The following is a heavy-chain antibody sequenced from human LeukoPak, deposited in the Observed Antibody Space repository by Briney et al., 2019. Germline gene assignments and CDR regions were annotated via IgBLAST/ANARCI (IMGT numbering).Heavy chain of an antibody. D-gene: IGHD3-22*01. CDR2: IIPIFGTA. V-gene: IGHV1-69*01. Sequence: SLNVSCKASGGTFSSYAISWVRHAPGPGIGWMGGIIPIFGTANYAQKFQGRVTITADESTSTAYMELSSLRSEDTAVYYCARAPWGSSGYYYLLWYWGQGTLVTVSS. CDR3: ARAPWGSSGYYYLLWY. CDR1: GGTFSSYA. J-gene: IGHJ4*02.